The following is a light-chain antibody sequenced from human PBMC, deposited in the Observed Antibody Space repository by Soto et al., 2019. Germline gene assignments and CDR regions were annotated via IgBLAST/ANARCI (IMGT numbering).Light chain of an antibody. V-gene: IGKV1-39*01. CDR2: AAS. CDR1: QSISSY. Sequence: DIQMTQSPSSLSASVGDRVTITCRASQSISSYLNWYHQKPGKAPKVLIYAASSLQSGVPSRFSGSGSGTDFTLTISSLQPEDVATYYCQQSYSTPTTFGQGTKVEIK. J-gene: IGKJ1*01. CDR3: QQSYSTPTT.